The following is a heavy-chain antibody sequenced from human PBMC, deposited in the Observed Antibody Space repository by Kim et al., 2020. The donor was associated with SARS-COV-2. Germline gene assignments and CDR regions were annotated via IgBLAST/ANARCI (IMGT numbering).Heavy chain of an antibody. CDR1: GFTFHMYA. D-gene: IGHD3-16*01. Sequence: GGSLRLSCAASGFTFHMYAMTWVRQAPGKGLEWVSAIGESGGDTYYAGSVKGRFTISRDNSNTILYLQMNSLRAEDTAVYYCAKGTGGVNSPFDYWGQGT. J-gene: IGHJ4*02. CDR3: AKGTGGVNSPFDY. V-gene: IGHV3-23*01. CDR2: IGESGGDT.